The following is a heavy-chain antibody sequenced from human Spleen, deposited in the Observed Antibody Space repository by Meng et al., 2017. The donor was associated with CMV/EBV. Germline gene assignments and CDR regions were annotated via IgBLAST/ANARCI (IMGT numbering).Heavy chain of an antibody. Sequence: SCKASGYTFTSYGISWVRQAPGQGLEGMGWISAYNGNTNYAQKLQGRVTLTTDTSTSTAYVELRSLRSDDTAVYYCARDVGGVTPDYWGQGTLVTVSS. V-gene: IGHV1-18*01. CDR1: GYTFTSYG. CDR3: ARDVGGVTPDY. D-gene: IGHD1-26*01. J-gene: IGHJ4*02. CDR2: ISAYNGNT.